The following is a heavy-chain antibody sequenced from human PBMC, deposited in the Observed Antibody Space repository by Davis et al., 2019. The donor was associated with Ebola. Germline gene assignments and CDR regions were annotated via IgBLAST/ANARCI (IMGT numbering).Heavy chain of an antibody. D-gene: IGHD3-22*01. Sequence: GESLKISCAASGFTFRSYAIHWVRQAPGKGLEWVSYIRSRSSTIYYADSVKGRFTISRDNSKNTLYLQMNSLRAEDTAVYYCAKDTAMIVVADAFDIWGQGTMVTVSS. CDR3: AKDTAMIVVADAFDI. J-gene: IGHJ3*02. CDR1: GFTFRSYA. V-gene: IGHV3-48*01. CDR2: IRSRSSTI.